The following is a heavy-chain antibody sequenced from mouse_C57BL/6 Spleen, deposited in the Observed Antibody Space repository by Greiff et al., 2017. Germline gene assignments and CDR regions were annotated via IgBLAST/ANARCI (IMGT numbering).Heavy chain of an antibody. J-gene: IGHJ4*01. V-gene: IGHV8-8*01. Sequence: QVQLQQSGPGILQPSQTLSLTCSFSGFSLSTFGMGVGWIRQPSGKGLEWLAHIWWDDDKYYNPALKSRLPISKDTSKNQVFLKSAKVDTADTATYYCARIDYYGGDYAMDYWGQGTSVNGSS. CDR1: GFSLSTFGMG. D-gene: IGHD1-1*01. CDR3: ARIDYYGGDYAMDY. CDR2: IWWDDDK.